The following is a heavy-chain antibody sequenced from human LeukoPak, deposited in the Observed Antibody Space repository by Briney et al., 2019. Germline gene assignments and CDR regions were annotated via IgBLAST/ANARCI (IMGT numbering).Heavy chain of an antibody. CDR3: ARGRQMATITWYFDY. Sequence: SETLSLTCTVSGGSISSYYWSWIRQPPGKGLEWIGYIYYSGSTNYNPSLKSRVTISVDTSKDQFSLKLSSVTAADTAVYYCARGRQMATITWYFDYWGQGTLVTVSS. CDR1: GGSISSYY. J-gene: IGHJ4*02. V-gene: IGHV4-59*01. D-gene: IGHD5-24*01. CDR2: IYYSGST.